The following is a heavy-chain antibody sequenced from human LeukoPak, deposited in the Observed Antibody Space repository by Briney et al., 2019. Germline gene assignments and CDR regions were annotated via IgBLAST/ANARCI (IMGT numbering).Heavy chain of an antibody. J-gene: IGHJ5*02. Sequence: PSETLSLTCAVYGGSFSGYYWSWIRQPPGKGLEWIGEINHSGSTNYNPSLKSRVTISVDTSKNQFSLKLSSVTAADTAVYYCARVAPYTATFMVVPAANPRFDPWGQGTLVTVSS. D-gene: IGHD2-2*01. CDR1: GGSFSGYY. V-gene: IGHV4-34*01. CDR2: INHSGST. CDR3: ARVAPYTATFMVVPAANPRFDP.